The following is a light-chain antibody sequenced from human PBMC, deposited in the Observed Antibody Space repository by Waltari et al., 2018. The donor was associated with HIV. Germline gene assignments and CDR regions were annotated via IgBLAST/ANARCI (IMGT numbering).Light chain of an antibody. CDR2: SNN. CDR1: SSKVGSNI. Sequence: QSVLAQPPSASGTPGQRVTISCSGSSSKVGSNIVNWYQQVPGTAPKLLIYSNNQRPSGVPDRCSGSNSGTSASLASSGLQSEDEADYYCAAWDDSLNAWVFGGGTKLTVL. CDR3: AAWDDSLNAWV. V-gene: IGLV1-44*01. J-gene: IGLJ3*02.